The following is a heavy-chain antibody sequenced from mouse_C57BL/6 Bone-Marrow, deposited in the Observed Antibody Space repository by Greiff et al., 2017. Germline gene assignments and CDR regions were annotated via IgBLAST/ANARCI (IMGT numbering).Heavy chain of an antibody. V-gene: IGHV1-64*01. CDR1: GYTFTSYW. CDR2: IHPNSGST. J-gene: IGHJ4*01. Sequence: QVQLQQPGAELVKPGASVKLSCKASGYTFTSYWMHWVKQRPGQGLEWIGMIHPNSGSTNYNEKFKSKATRTVDKSSSTAYMQLSRLTSEDSAVYYCEWDYGDYDAMDYWGQGTSVTVSS. D-gene: IGHD2-4*01. CDR3: EWDYGDYDAMDY.